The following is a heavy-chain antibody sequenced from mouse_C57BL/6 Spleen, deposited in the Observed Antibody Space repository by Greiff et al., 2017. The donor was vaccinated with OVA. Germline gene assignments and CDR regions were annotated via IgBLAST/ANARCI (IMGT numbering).Heavy chain of an antibody. J-gene: IGHJ2*01. CDR2: IDPETGGT. CDR1: GYTFTDYE. CDR3: TRGYYGPYYFDY. Sequence: VKLVESGAELVRPGASVTLSCKASGYTFTDYEMHWVKQTPVHGLEWIGAIDPETGGTAYNQKFKGKAILTADKSSSTAYMELRSLTSEDSAVYYCTRGYYGPYYFDYWGQGTTLTVSS. V-gene: IGHV1-15*01. D-gene: IGHD1-1*01.